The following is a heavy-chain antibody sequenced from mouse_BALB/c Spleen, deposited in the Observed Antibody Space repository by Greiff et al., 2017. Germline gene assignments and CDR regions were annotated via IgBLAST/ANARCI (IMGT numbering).Heavy chain of an antibody. Sequence: VKLEESGPGLVAPSQSLSITCTVSGFSLTSYGVHWVRQPPGKGLEWLGVIWAGGSTNYNSALMSRLSISKDNSKSQVFLKRNSLQTDDTAMYYCAREGEVSWFAYWGQGTLVTVSA. D-gene: IGHD2-14*01. V-gene: IGHV2-9*02. J-gene: IGHJ3*01. CDR1: GFSLTSYG. CDR3: AREGEVSWFAY. CDR2: IWAGGST.